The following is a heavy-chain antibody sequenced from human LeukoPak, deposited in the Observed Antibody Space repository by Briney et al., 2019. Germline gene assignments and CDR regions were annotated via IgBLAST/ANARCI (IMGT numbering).Heavy chain of an antibody. CDR2: IKQDGGEE. CDR3: ARPLWSSSRGHVGFDY. Sequence: GGSLRLSCAASGFTFTSYWMSWVRQAPGKGLEWVTNIKQDGGEEYYVDSVKGRFTISRDNAKNSVYLQMNSLRAEDTGVYYCARPLWSSSRGHVGFDYWGQGTLVTVSS. J-gene: IGHJ4*02. CDR1: GFTFTSYW. D-gene: IGHD3-10*01. V-gene: IGHV3-7*01.